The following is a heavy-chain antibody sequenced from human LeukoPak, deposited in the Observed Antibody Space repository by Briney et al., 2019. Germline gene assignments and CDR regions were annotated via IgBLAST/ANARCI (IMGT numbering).Heavy chain of an antibody. CDR3: ARGVYGPRYFDY. V-gene: IGHV4-59*01. CDR2: IYYSGST. J-gene: IGHJ4*02. D-gene: IGHD3-10*01. CDR1: GGSLSSYY. Sequence: SGTPSPPRTVSGGSLSSYYWSWVRQPPGEGLGWIGYIYYSGSTNYNPSLKSRVTISVDTSKNQFSLKLSSVTAADTAVYYCARGVYGPRYFDYWGQGTLVTVSS.